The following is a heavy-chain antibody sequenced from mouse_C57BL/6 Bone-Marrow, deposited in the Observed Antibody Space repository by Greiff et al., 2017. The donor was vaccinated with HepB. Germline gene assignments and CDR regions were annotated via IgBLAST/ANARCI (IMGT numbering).Heavy chain of an antibody. Sequence: DVHLVESGEGLVKPGGSLKLSCAASGFTFSSYAMSWVRQTPEKRLEWVAYISSGGDYIYYADTVKGRFTISRDNARNTLYLQMSSLKSEDTAMYYCTRSEYYYGSSPAWFAYWGQGTLVTVSA. J-gene: IGHJ3*01. CDR1: GFTFSSYA. CDR2: ISSGGDYI. CDR3: TRSEYYYGSSPAWFAY. V-gene: IGHV5-9-1*02. D-gene: IGHD1-1*01.